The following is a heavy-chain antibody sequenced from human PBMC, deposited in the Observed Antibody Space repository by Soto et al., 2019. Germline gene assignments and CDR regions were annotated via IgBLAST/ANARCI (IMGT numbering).Heavy chain of an antibody. D-gene: IGHD2-15*01. J-gene: IGHJ6*02. V-gene: IGHV3-33*01. CDR3: ARDPAVVEYYYGMDV. Sequence: GGSLRLSCAASGFTFSSYGMHWVRQAPGKGLEWVAVIWYDGSNKYYADSVKGRFTISRDNSKNTLYLQMNSLRAEDTAVYYCARDPAVVEYYYGMDVWGQGTTVTVSS. CDR1: GFTFSSYG. CDR2: IWYDGSNK.